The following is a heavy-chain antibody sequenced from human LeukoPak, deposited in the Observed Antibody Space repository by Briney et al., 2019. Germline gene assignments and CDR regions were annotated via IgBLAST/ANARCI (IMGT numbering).Heavy chain of an antibody. Sequence: SETLSLTCAVYGGSFSGYYWSWIRQPAGKGLEWIGRIYTSGSTNYNPSLKSRVTMSVDTSKNQFSLKLSSVTAADTAVYYCAREGAYYYGSGSYLNWFDPWGQGTLVTVSS. CDR1: GGSFSGYY. V-gene: IGHV4-4*07. CDR2: IYTSGST. J-gene: IGHJ5*02. CDR3: AREGAYYYGSGSYLNWFDP. D-gene: IGHD3-10*01.